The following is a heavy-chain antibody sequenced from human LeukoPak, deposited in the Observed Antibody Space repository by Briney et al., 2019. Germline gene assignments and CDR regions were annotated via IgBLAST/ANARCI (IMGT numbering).Heavy chain of an antibody. Sequence: VASVKVSCKTSGGTFSGYAITWVRQAPGQGLEWMGGIIPLFGATNYAQKFQGRVTMTTDESTNTAYMELSSLRSDDTAVYYCVRGKPPVELERLTSYVYYHMDVWGKGTTVTASS. J-gene: IGHJ6*03. CDR3: VRGKPPVELERLTSYVYYHMDV. CDR2: IIPLFGAT. V-gene: IGHV1-69*05. D-gene: IGHD1-1*01. CDR1: GGTFSGYA.